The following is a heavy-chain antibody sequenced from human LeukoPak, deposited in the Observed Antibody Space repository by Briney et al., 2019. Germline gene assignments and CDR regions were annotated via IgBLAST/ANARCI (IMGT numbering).Heavy chain of an antibody. Sequence: GGSLRLSCAASGFTFSSYGMHWVRQAPGKGLEWVAFIRYDGSNKYYADSVKGRFTISRDNSKNTLYLQMNSLRAEDTAVYYCAKDQGRTNNLVLRYFDWFSSLDYWGQGTLVTVSS. J-gene: IGHJ4*02. CDR3: AKDQGRTNNLVLRYFDWFSSLDY. CDR2: IRYDGSNK. CDR1: GFTFSSYG. D-gene: IGHD3-9*01. V-gene: IGHV3-30*02.